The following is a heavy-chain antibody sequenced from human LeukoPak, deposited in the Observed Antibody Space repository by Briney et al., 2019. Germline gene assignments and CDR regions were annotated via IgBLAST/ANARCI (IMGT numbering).Heavy chain of an antibody. Sequence: QPGGSLRLSCAASGFTFSSYGMHWVRQAPGKGLEWVAVIWYDGSNKYYADSVKGRFTISRDNSKNTLYLQMNSLRAEDTAVYYCAREGCGGDCYSLDYWGQGTLVTVSS. J-gene: IGHJ4*02. CDR1: GFTFSSYG. CDR2: IWYDGSNK. V-gene: IGHV3-33*01. D-gene: IGHD2-21*02. CDR3: AREGCGGDCYSLDY.